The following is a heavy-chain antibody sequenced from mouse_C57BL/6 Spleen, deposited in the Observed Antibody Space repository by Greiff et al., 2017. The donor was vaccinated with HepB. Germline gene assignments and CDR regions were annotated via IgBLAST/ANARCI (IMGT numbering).Heavy chain of an antibody. CDR2: IDPEDGDT. J-gene: IGHJ2*01. V-gene: IGHV14-1*01. CDR3: TTEGKGFDY. Sequence: VQLQQSGAELVRPGASVKLSCTASGFNIKDYYMHSVKRRPEQGLEWIGRIDPEDGDTEYAPKFQGKGTMTADPSSNTAYLPLSSLTSEDTAVYYCTTEGKGFDYWGQGTTLTVSS. CDR1: GFNIKDYY.